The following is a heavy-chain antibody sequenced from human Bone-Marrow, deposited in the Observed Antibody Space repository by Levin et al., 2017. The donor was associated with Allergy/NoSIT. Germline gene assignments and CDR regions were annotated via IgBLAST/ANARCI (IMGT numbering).Heavy chain of an antibody. CDR2: IIPIFGTA. CDR1: GGTFSSYA. CDR3: ARPKGPVAPEYYHYDGMDV. D-gene: IGHD5-12*01. J-gene: IGHJ6*02. V-gene: IGHV1-69*13. Sequence: GASVKVSCKASGGTFSSYAISWVRQAPGQGLEWMGGIIPIFGTANYAQKFQGRVTITADESTSTAYMELSSLRSEDTAVYYCARPKGPVAPEYYHYDGMDVWGQGTTVTVSS.